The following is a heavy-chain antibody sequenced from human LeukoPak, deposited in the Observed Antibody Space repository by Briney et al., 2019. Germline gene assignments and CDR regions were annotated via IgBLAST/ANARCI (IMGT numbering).Heavy chain of an antibody. CDR3: AKPYYDILTGYVY. V-gene: IGHV3-23*01. CDR2: ISGSGGST. D-gene: IGHD3-9*01. CDR1: GFTFSSYA. J-gene: IGHJ4*02. Sequence: GGSLRLSCAASGFTFSSYAMSWVRQAPGKGLEWVSAISGSGGSTYYAGSVKGRFTISRDNSKNTLYLQMNSLRAEDTAVYYCAKPYYDILTGYVYWGQGTLVTVSS.